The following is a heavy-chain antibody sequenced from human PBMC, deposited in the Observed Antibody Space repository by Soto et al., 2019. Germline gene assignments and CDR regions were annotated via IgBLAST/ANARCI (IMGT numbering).Heavy chain of an antibody. Sequence: EVQLVESGGGLVQPGGSLRLSCAASGFTFSSYEMNWVRQAPGKGLEWVSYISSSGSTIYYADSVKGRFTISRDNAKNSLYLQMNSLRAEDTAVYYCARDLLWFGEPLGYYYYGMDVWGQGTTVTVSS. D-gene: IGHD3-10*01. CDR1: GFTFSSYE. J-gene: IGHJ6*02. V-gene: IGHV3-48*03. CDR3: ARDLLWFGEPLGYYYYGMDV. CDR2: ISSSGSTI.